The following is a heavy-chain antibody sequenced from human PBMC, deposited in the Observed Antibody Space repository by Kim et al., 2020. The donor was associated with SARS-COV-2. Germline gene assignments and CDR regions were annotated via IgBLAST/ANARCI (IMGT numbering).Heavy chain of an antibody. J-gene: IGHJ4*02. Sequence: GGSLRLSCAVSGFPFSNYAMTWVRQAPGKGLEWVSVSSPSGDSTYYADSVRGRFTISRDNYKNTLYLQMNSLRADDTAVYYCARDDTITLVRGVFNYWGQGTLVTVSS. CDR3: ARDDTITLVRGVFNY. D-gene: IGHD3-10*01. CDR1: GFPFSNYA. V-gene: IGHV3-23*01. CDR2: SSPSGDST.